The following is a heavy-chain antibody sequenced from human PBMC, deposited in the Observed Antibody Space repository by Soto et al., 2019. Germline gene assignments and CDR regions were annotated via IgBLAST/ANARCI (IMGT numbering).Heavy chain of an antibody. CDR3: ARLGIAAAGTNYYYGMDV. CDR1: GGSISSSSYY. CDR2: IYYSGST. V-gene: IGHV4-39*01. J-gene: IGHJ6*02. D-gene: IGHD6-13*01. Sequence: ETLSITCTVSGGSISSSSYYWGWILQPPGKGLEWIGSIYYSGSTYYNPSLKSRATISVDTSKSQFSLKLSSVTAADTAVYYCARLGIAAAGTNYYYGMDVWGQGTTVTVSS.